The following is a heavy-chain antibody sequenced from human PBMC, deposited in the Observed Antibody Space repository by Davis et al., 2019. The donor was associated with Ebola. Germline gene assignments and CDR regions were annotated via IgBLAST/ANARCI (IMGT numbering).Heavy chain of an antibody. CDR1: GGSISSYY. J-gene: IGHJ6*02. CDR2: IYTSGST. CDR3: ARDLAPYSSSWYTYYYYGMDV. D-gene: IGHD6-13*01. Sequence: PSETLSLTCTVSGGSISSYYWSWIRQPAGKGLEWIGRIYTSGSTNYNPSLKSRVTMSVDTSKNQFSLKLSSVTAADTAVYYCARDLAPYSSSWYTYYYYGMDVWGQGTTVTVSS. V-gene: IGHV4-4*07.